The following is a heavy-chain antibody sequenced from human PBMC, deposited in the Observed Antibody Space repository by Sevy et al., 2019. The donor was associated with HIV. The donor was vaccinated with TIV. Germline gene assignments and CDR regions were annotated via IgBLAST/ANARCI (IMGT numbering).Heavy chain of an antibody. Sequence: SETLSLTCTVSDGSMSSYYWSWIRQPPGKGLEWIGYIYYNGNTNYNPSLEIRVTMSIHTSMKQFSLKLRSVTAADTAMYYCARGTRDGYNLYFDSWGQGTLVTVSS. CDR1: DGSMSSYY. CDR3: ARGTRDGYNLYFDS. D-gene: IGHD5-12*01. J-gene: IGHJ4*02. V-gene: IGHV4-59*01. CDR2: IYYNGNT.